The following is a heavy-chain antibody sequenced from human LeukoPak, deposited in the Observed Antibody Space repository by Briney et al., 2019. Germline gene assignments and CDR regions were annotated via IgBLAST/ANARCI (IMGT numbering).Heavy chain of an antibody. CDR1: GGSISSSSYY. D-gene: IGHD4-17*01. CDR2: IFHNRGT. Sequence: SETLSLTCTVSGGSISSSSYYWGWIRQPPGKGLEWIGSIFHNRGTFYIPSLKSRVSISEDTSKNQFSLSLSSVTAADTAVYFCVRGPTTVQGGGFDSWGRGTLVTVSP. V-gene: IGHV4-39*07. J-gene: IGHJ4*02. CDR3: VRGPTTVQGGGFDS.